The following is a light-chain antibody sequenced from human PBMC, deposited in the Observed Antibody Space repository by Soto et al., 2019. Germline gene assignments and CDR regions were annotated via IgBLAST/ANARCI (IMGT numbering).Light chain of an antibody. J-gene: IGKJ1*01. V-gene: IGKV3-11*01. CDR2: DAS. Sequence: EIVLTQSPATLSLSPGERATLSCRASQSVSSFLAWYQQKPGQAPRLLIYDASNRATEIPARFSGSGSGTDFTLTISSLEPEDFAVYYCQQRSNWPRTFGQGTKVEIK. CDR1: QSVSSF. CDR3: QQRSNWPRT.